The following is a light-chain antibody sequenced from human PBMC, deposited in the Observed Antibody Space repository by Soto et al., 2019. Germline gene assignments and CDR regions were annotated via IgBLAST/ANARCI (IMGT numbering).Light chain of an antibody. CDR1: NSDVGSYNR. CDR3: NSYTTSETYV. J-gene: IGLJ1*01. Sequence: LTQPASVSGSPGQPITISCTGTNSDVGSYNRVSWYQQPPGTAPKLMIFDVNNRPSGVSYRFSGSKSGNTAYLTISGLQAEDEADYYCNSYTTSETYVFGTGTKVTVL. V-gene: IGLV2-14*01. CDR2: DVN.